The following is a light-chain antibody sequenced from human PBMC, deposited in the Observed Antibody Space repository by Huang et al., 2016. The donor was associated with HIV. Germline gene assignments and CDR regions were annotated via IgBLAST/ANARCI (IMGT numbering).Light chain of an antibody. V-gene: IGKV3-11*01. J-gene: IGKJ1*01. Sequence: EIVLTQSPATLSLSPGERATLSCRASQSVSSYLAWYQQQPGQAPRLLSYDASNRAPGIPARFSGSGSGTDFTLTISSLEPEDFAVYYCQQRSNWPPWTFGQGTKVEIK. CDR2: DAS. CDR1: QSVSSY. CDR3: QQRSNWPPWT.